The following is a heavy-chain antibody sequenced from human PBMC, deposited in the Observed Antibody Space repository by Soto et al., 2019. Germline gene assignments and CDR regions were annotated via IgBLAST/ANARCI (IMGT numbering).Heavy chain of an antibody. CDR2: IIPIFGTA. D-gene: IGHD4-17*01. J-gene: IGHJ5*02. CDR1: GGTFSSYA. CDR3: ARCMASTVTNNWFDP. V-gene: IGHV1-69*13. Sequence: GPQVKVSCKASGGTFSSYAISWVRQAPGQGLEWMGGIIPIFGTANYAQKFQGRVTITADESTSTAYMELSSLRSEDTAVYYCARCMASTVTNNWFDPWGQGTLVTVSS.